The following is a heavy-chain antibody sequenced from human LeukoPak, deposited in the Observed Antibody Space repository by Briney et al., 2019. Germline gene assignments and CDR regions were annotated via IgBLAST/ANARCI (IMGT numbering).Heavy chain of an antibody. J-gene: IGHJ4*02. CDR2: INHSGST. D-gene: IGHD3-16*02. CDR1: GGSFSDYY. CDR3: ASHYSSGSYRYTGSFDY. V-gene: IGHV4-34*01. Sequence: SETLSLTCAVYGGSFSDYYWSWTRQPPGKGLEWIGEINHSGSTDYNPSLKSRVSISVDTSKSQFSLKLSSVTAADAALYYCASHYSSGSYRYTGSFDYWGQGTLLTVSS.